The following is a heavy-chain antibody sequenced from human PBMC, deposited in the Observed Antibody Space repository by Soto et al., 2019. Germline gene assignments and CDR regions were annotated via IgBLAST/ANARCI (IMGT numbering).Heavy chain of an antibody. J-gene: IGHJ4*02. CDR2: ISSAVNT. CDR1: GFTFSNYA. V-gene: IGHV3-23*01. CDR3: AKQVRDGTSSPYYFDY. D-gene: IGHD6-6*01. Sequence: GGSLRLSCAGAGFTFSNYAMSWVRQAPGKGLEWVSAISSAVNTYYADSVKGRFTISRDNSKNTLSLQMNSLRAEDTAVYYCAKQVRDGTSSPYYFDYWGQGTLVTVSS.